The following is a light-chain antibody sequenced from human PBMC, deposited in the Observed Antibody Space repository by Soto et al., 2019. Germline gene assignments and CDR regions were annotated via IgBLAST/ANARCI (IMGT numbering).Light chain of an antibody. CDR1: SSDVGGYNY. Sequence: QSALTQPASVSGSPGQSITISCTGTSSDVGGYNYVSWYQQHPGKAPKVMIYEISNRPSGVSNRFSGSKSGNTASLTISGLQAEDEADYYCSSYTSSNTHVFGGGTKVTVL. V-gene: IGLV2-14*01. CDR2: EIS. J-gene: IGLJ2*01. CDR3: SSYTSSNTHV.